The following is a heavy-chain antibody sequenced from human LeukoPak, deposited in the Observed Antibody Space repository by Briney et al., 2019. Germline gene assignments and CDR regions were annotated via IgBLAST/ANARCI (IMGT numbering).Heavy chain of an antibody. CDR2: MNPNSGNT. CDR1: GYTFTSYG. V-gene: IGHV1-8*03. CDR3: ALDYYDSSAPRY. Sequence: ASVKVSCKASGYTFTSYGISWVRQAPGQGLEWMGWMNPNSGNTGYAQKFQGRVTITRNTSISTAYMELSSLRSEDTAVYYCALDYYDSSAPRYWGQGTLVTVSS. D-gene: IGHD3-22*01. J-gene: IGHJ4*02.